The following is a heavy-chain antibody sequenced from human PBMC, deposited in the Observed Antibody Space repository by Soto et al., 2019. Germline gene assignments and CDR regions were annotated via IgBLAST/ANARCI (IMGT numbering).Heavy chain of an antibody. J-gene: IGHJ4*02. D-gene: IGHD6-13*01. CDR2: ISGSSGSI. CDR3: AKVRWYSSSFYYFDY. Sequence: GGSQRVSCAAAGCTFSGYGRNWVRQATGKGLEWVSSISGSSGSIYYADSVKGRFTISRDNSKNTLYLQMNSLRAEDTAVYYCAKVRWYSSSFYYFDYWGQGTLVTVSS. V-gene: IGHV3-23*01. CDR1: GCTFSGYG.